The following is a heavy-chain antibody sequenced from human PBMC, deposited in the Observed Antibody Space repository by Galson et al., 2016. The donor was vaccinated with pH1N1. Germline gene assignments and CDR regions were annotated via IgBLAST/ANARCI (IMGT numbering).Heavy chain of an antibody. Sequence: SVKVSCKASGGTFTSYTITWVRQAPGQGLKWMGRMIPILGLSNYAQKFQGRVTITADKSRSTAYMELSSLKSEDTAVYFCAGARGHAAMDPFDFWGQGTLVTVSS. CDR3: AGARGHAAMDPFDF. V-gene: IGHV1-69*02. CDR1: GGTFTSYT. J-gene: IGHJ4*02. CDR2: MIPILGLS. D-gene: IGHD5-18*01.